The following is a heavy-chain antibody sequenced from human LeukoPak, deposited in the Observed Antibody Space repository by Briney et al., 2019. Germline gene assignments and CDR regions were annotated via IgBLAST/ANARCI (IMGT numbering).Heavy chain of an antibody. CDR3: ATHILTGHFDY. D-gene: IGHD3-9*01. CDR2: IKQDGSKK. Sequence: PGGSLRLSCVASGFPFSSYWMTWVRQAPGKGLEWVANIKQDGSKKSYVDSVKGRFTISRDNSKNTLYLQMNSLRAEDTAVYYCATHILTGHFDYWGQGTLVTVSS. V-gene: IGHV3-7*03. J-gene: IGHJ4*02. CDR1: GFPFSSYW.